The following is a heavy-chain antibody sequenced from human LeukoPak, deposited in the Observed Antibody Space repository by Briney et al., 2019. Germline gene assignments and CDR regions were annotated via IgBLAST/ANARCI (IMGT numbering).Heavy chain of an antibody. V-gene: IGHV4-4*07. CDR1: GGSISSYY. D-gene: IGHD6-19*01. J-gene: IGHJ5*02. Sequence: SETLSLTCTVSGGSISSYYWSWIRQPAGKGLEWIGRIYTSGSTNYNPSLKSRVTISVDTSKNQFSLKLSSVTAADTAVYYCARDIVVAGTPNWFDPWGQGTLVTVSS. CDR3: ARDIVVAGTPNWFDP. CDR2: IYTSGST.